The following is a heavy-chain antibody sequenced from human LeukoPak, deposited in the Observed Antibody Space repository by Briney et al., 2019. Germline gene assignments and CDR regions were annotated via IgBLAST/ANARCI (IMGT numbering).Heavy chain of an antibody. D-gene: IGHD3-3*01. CDR1: GASISNYY. CDR2: MHYSGNT. J-gene: IGHJ4*02. Sequence: SETLSLTCTVSGASISNYYWSWVRQPPGKGLEWIGYMHYSGNTNYNPSLKSQVTTSVDMSSNLLSLKLTSVTAADTAVYYCARAVNDFWSGFSYYFDYWGQGALVTVSS. CDR3: ARAVNDFWSGFSYYFDY. V-gene: IGHV4-59*01.